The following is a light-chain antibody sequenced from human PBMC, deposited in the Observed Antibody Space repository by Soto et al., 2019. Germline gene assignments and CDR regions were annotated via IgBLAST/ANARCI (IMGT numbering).Light chain of an antibody. J-gene: IGLJ2*01. V-gene: IGLV2-14*03. CDR2: DVS. CDR1: NHDIGGYNY. CDR3: SVYISSDML. Sequence: QSAPAQPASVSGSPGQSITISCTGTNHDIGGYNYVSWYRLRPGKAPELLIFDVSNRPSGVSDRFSGSKSGSTASLTISRLQAEDKGDYYCSVYISSDMLFGGGTKLTVL.